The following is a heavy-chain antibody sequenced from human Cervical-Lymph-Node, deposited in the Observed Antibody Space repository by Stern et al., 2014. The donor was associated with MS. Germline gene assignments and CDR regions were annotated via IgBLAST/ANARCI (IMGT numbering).Heavy chain of an antibody. CDR1: GGTFSGYY. Sequence: QVQLQQWGAGLLRPSDTLSLTCAVYGGTFSGYYWSWIRQPPGQGLAWIGEIDHSGSTNCNPSLKSRVTISVDTSKNHFSLKLSSVTAADTAMYYCARAYSYGHGPIDFWGQGTLVTVSS. V-gene: IGHV4-34*01. J-gene: IGHJ4*02. CDR2: IDHSGST. D-gene: IGHD5-18*01. CDR3: ARAYSYGHGPIDF.